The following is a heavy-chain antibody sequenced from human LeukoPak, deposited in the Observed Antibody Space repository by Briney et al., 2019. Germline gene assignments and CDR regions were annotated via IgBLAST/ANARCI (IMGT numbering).Heavy chain of an antibody. CDR2: IYSGGST. V-gene: IGHV3-53*01. CDR1: GFTVSSNY. CDR3: VRCTFVLHKRCSAFDV. D-gene: IGHD3-10*02. Sequence: GGSLRLSCAASGFTVSSNYMSWVRQAPGKGPEWVSVIYSGGSTYYADSVKGRFTISRDNSKNTLYLQMNSLRAEDMTVYYCVRCTFVLHKRCSAFDVWGQGTMVTVSA. J-gene: IGHJ3*01.